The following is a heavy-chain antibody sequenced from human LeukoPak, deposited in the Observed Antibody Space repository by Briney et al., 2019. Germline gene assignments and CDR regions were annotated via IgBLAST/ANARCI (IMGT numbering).Heavy chain of an antibody. CDR3: ARGVKARLAKEWEPGAYFDY. CDR2: IYSDGST. Sequence: PGGALRLSCAASGFPLSSNYMSWVRPAPGKGLEWVSFIYSDGSTYYADSVKGRFTISRDNSKNILYLQMNSLRAQDTAVYYCARGVKARLAKEWEPGAYFDYWGQGTLVTVSS. V-gene: IGHV3-53*01. D-gene: IGHD1-26*01. J-gene: IGHJ4*02. CDR1: GFPLSSNY.